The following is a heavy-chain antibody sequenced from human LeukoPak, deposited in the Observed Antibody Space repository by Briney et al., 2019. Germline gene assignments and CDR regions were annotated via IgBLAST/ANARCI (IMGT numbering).Heavy chain of an antibody. CDR2: IRYDGSNK. CDR1: GFTFSSYG. J-gene: IGHJ4*02. V-gene: IGHV3-33*06. Sequence: PGRSLRLSCAASGFTFSSYGMHWVRQAPGKGLEWVAVIRYDGSNKYYADSVKGRFTISRDNSKNTLYLQMNSLRAEDTAVYYCAKRGYSYDFDYWGQGTLVTVSS. D-gene: IGHD5-18*01. CDR3: AKRGYSYDFDY.